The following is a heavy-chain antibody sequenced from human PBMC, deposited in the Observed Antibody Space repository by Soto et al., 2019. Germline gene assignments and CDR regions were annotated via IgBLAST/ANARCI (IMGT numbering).Heavy chain of an antibody. V-gene: IGHV3-48*01. CDR3: SRRIEY. Sequence: EVQPVESGGALVQPGGSLRLSCAASGFTFSSYSMNWVRQAPGKGLEWISYITGSSSTIYYADSVKGRFTISRDNAKNSLYLQMNSLRAEDTAVYYCSRRIEYWGQGTLVTVSS. J-gene: IGHJ4*02. CDR2: ITGSSSTI. CDR1: GFTFSSYS.